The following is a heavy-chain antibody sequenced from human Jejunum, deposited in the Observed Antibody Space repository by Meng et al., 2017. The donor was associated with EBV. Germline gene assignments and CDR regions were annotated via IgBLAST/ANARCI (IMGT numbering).Heavy chain of an antibody. CDR3: ARDQDGAGGTIDY. D-gene: IGHD1-26*01. Sequence: EVQLVESXXGXVXXGGXLRLSVAASGFTLSSYWMQWVRQVPGKGLVWVSRINNDGSATTYADSVKGRFTISRDNAKNTLYLQMNSLRVEDTAVYYCARDQDGAGGTIDYWGQGTLVTVSS. J-gene: IGHJ4*02. V-gene: IGHV3-74*01. CDR1: GFTLSSYW. CDR2: INNDGSAT.